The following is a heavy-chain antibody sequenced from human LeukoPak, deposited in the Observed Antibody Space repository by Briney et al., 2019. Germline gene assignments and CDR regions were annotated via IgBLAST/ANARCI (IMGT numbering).Heavy chain of an antibody. CDR1: GGSFSGYY. Sequence: PSETLSLTCAVYGGSFSGYYWSWIRQPPGKGLDWIGYIYYSGSTNYNPSLKSRVTISLDTSKNQFSLKLSSVTAADTAVYYCAREGDYGVIFDYWGQGTLVTVSS. D-gene: IGHD4-17*01. CDR3: AREGDYGVIFDY. V-gene: IGHV4-59*01. J-gene: IGHJ4*02. CDR2: IYYSGST.